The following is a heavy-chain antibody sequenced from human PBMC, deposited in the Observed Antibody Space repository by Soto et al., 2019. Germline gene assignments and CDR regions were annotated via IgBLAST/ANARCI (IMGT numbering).Heavy chain of an antibody. CDR3: AKAPPAAPYYYYGMDV. CDR1: GFPFSSYG. D-gene: IGHD2-2*01. Sequence: GGSLSLSCAASGFPFSSYGMHWVRQAPGKGLEWVAVISYDGGNKYYADSVKGRFTISRDNSKNTLYLQMNSLRAEDTAVYYCAKAPPAAPYYYYGMDVWGQGTTVTVSS. CDR2: ISYDGGNK. J-gene: IGHJ6*02. V-gene: IGHV3-30*18.